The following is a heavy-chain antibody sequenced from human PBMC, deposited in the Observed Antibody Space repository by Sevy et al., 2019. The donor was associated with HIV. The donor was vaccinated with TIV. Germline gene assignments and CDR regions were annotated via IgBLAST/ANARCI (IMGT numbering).Heavy chain of an antibody. CDR3: ARMDIAVAGSYTFDY. J-gene: IGHJ4*02. CDR1: GGSISSSSYY. D-gene: IGHD6-19*01. V-gene: IGHV4-39*01. Sequence: SETLSLTCTVSGGSISSSSYYWGWIRQPPGKGLEWIGSIYYSGSTNYNPSLKSRVTISVDTSKNPFSLKLSSVTAADTAVHYCARMDIAVAGSYTFDYWGQGTLVTVSS. CDR2: IYYSGST.